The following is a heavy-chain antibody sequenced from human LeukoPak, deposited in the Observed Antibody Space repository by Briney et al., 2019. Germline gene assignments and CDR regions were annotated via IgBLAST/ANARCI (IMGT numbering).Heavy chain of an antibody. D-gene: IGHD1-1*01. V-gene: IGHV4-39*01. CDR1: GDSINSARNY. CDR3: ARHLSGTTTAHYFDF. Sequence: SETLSLTCTVSGDSINSARNYWGWIRQSPGRGLEWLASLYSGGSTQSDPSLKSRVSVSIDTSKNQFSLKLYSVTASDAAIYYCARHLSGTTTAHYFDFWGQGTLVTVSS. CDR2: LYSGGST. J-gene: IGHJ4*02.